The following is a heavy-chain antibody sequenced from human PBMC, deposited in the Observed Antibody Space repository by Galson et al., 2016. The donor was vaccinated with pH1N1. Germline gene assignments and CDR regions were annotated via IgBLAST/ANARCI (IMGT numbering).Heavy chain of an antibody. CDR3: ARTLWFGELGKWFDP. V-gene: IGHV4-4*07. J-gene: IGHJ5*02. D-gene: IGHD3-10*01. CDR2: IYTSGST. Sequence: CTVSGGSISSNYWSWIRQPAGKGLEWIGRIYTSGSTNYNPSLKSRVTMSVDTSKNQFSLKLSSVTAADTAVYYCARTLWFGELGKWFDPWGQGTLVTVSS. CDR1: GGSISSNY.